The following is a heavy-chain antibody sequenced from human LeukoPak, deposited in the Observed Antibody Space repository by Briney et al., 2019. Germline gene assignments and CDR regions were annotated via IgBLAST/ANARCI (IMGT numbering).Heavy chain of an antibody. V-gene: IGHV1-69*05. CDR3: ARGGNDFWSDAFDI. D-gene: IGHD3-3*01. CDR1: GGTFSSYA. Sequence: EASVKVSCKASGGTFSSYAISWVRQAPGQGLEWMGGIIPIFGTANYAQKFQGRVTITTDESTSTAYMELSSLRSEDTAVYYCARGGNDFWSDAFDIWGQGTMVTVSS. CDR2: IIPIFGTA. J-gene: IGHJ3*02.